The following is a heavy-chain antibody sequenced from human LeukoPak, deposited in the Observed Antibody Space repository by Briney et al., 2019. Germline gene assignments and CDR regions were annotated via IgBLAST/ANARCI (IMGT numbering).Heavy chain of an antibody. Sequence: GGSLRLSCATSGFTVSSNYMNWVRQAPGKGLEWVSIIYSGGSTYYADSVKGRFTISRDNSKNTLYLQMNSLRAEDTAVYYCAKAQRRGFGEFYNWFDPWGQGTLVTVSS. CDR1: GFTVSSNY. CDR3: AKAQRRGFGEFYNWFDP. D-gene: IGHD3-10*01. CDR2: IYSGGST. V-gene: IGHV3-53*01. J-gene: IGHJ5*02.